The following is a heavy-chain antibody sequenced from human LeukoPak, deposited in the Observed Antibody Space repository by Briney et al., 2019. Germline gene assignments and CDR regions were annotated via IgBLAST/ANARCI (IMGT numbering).Heavy chain of an antibody. CDR1: GVTFRNNL. CDR3: ARGSSARFIGPEY. V-gene: IGHV3-74*01. Sequence: GGSLRLSCAASGVTFRNNLMRWVRETPGKGVGWVSRISTDGSFTNYSDSVTGRFSISRANAKNTLSLQMHSLRVEDTAVYFCARGSSARFIGPEYWGHGTLVTVSS. CDR2: ISTDGSFT. D-gene: IGHD1-26*01. J-gene: IGHJ4*01.